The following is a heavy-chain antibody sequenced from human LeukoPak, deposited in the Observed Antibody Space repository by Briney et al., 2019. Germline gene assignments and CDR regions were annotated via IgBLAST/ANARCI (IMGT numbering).Heavy chain of an antibody. J-gene: IGHJ3*02. CDR1: GYTFTGYY. Sequence: ASVKVSCKASGYTFTGYYMHWVRQAPGQGLEWMGRITPNSGGTKYAQKFQGRVTMTRDTSISTAYMELSRLRSDDTAVYYCARGLPSPEGLDAFDIWGQGTVVTVSS. CDR2: ITPNSGGT. CDR3: ARGLPSPEGLDAFDI. V-gene: IGHV1-2*02.